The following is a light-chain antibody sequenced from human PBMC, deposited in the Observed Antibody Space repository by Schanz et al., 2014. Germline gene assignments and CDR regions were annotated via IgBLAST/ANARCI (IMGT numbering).Light chain of an antibody. J-gene: IGLJ3*02. CDR1: SSDIGDYNY. Sequence: QSVLTQPRSVSGSPGQSVTISCTGTSSDIGDYNYVSWYQQHPGKAPKLMIYEVSKRPSGVPDRFSGSKSGTSASLAISGLQSEDEADYYCAAWDDSLNGRVFGGGTKLTVL. CDR2: EVS. V-gene: IGLV2-11*01. CDR3: AAWDDSLNGRV.